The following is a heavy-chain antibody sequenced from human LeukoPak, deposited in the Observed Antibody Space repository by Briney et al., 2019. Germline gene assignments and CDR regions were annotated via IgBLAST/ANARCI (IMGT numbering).Heavy chain of an antibody. D-gene: IGHD3-22*01. V-gene: IGHV3-30*03. CDR1: GFTFSSYG. CDR3: ATTGIVVVTNAFDI. Sequence: PGRSLRPSCAASGFTFSSYGMHWVRQAPGKGLEWVAVISYDGSNKYYADSVKGRFTISRDNSKNTLYLQMNSLRAEDTAVYYCATTGIVVVTNAFDIWGQGTMVTVSS. CDR2: ISYDGSNK. J-gene: IGHJ3*02.